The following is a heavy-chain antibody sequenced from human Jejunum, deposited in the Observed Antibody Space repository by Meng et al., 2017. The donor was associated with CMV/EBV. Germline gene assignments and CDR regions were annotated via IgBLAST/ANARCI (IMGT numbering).Heavy chain of an antibody. Sequence: SCKASGYPFSNYALHWVRQAPGQRLEWMGWINGGSGNTKYSQNFQGRVTITRDTSATTVYMEVSSLRSEDTAVYYCARYNGNYEDWGQGTLVTVSS. CDR1: GYPFSNYA. V-gene: IGHV1-3*01. J-gene: IGHJ4*02. D-gene: IGHD1-26*01. CDR2: INGGSGNT. CDR3: ARYNGNYED.